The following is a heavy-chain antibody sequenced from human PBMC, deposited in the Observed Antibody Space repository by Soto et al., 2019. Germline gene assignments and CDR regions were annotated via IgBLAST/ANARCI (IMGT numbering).Heavy chain of an antibody. J-gene: IGHJ6*02. Sequence: QVQLVQSGAEVKKPGSSVKVSCKASGGTFSSYTISWVRQAPGQGLEWMGRIIPILGIANYAQKFQGRVTITPDKSTSTAYMVLSSMRYEDTGVYYFASLMSPGYYFAMDVWVQGPTVTVSS. CDR1: GGTFSSYT. CDR2: IIPILGIA. CDR3: ASLMSPGYYFAMDV. V-gene: IGHV1-69*02.